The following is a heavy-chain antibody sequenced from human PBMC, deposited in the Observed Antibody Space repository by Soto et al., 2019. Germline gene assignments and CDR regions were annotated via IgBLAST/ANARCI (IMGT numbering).Heavy chain of an antibody. J-gene: IGHJ4*02. D-gene: IGHD3-22*01. V-gene: IGHV4-30-4*01. CDR2: IYYSGST. Sequence: PSETLSLTCTVSGGSISSGDYYWSWIRQPPGKGLEWIGYIYYSGSTYYNPSLKSRVTISVDTSKNQFSLKLSSVTAADTAVYYWAWGIASYYGSSGYYLREWGQGTLVTVSS. CDR1: GGSISSGDYY. CDR3: AWGIASYYGSSGYYLRE.